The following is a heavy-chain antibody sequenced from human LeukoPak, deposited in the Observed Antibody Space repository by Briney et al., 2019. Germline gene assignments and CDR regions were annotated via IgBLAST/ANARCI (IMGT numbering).Heavy chain of an antibody. CDR1: GYTFTTYG. V-gene: IGHV1-18*01. D-gene: IGHD3-10*01. CDR2: ISPYNGNT. J-gene: IGHJ4*02. CDR3: TRDADASGTLSDY. Sequence: ASVKVSCKASGYTFTTYGINWVRQAPGRGLEWMGWISPYNGNTIYGHRLQGRVTLTTDTSTSTAYMDLRSLRSDDTAIYYCTRDADASGTLSDYWGRGTLVTVSA.